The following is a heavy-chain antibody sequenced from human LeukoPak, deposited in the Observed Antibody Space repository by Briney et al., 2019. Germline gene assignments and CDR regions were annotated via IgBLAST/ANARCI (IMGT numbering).Heavy chain of an antibody. J-gene: IGHJ4*02. Sequence: GGSLRLSCTASGFTFGDYAMSWVRQAPGKGLEWVGFIRSKAYGGTTEYAASVKGRFTISRDDSKSIAYLQMNSLKTEDTAVYYCTREGYGRYYFDYWGQGTLVTVSS. CDR1: GFTFGDYA. CDR2: IRSKAYGGTT. V-gene: IGHV3-49*04. D-gene: IGHD5-18*01. CDR3: TREGYGRYYFDY.